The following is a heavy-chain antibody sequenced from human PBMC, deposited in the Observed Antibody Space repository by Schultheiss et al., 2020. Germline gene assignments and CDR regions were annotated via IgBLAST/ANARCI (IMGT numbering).Heavy chain of an antibody. V-gene: IGHV1-8*02. CDR1: GYTFTGYY. D-gene: IGHD3-9*01. CDR2: INPNSGNT. Sequence: ASVKVSCKASGYTFTGYYMHWVRQAPGQGLEWMGRINPNSGNTGYAQKFQGRVTMTRNTSISTAYMELSSLRSDDTAVYYCARVSPTYYDILTGYPSFDYWGQGTLVTVSS. CDR3: ARVSPTYYDILTGYPSFDY. J-gene: IGHJ4*02.